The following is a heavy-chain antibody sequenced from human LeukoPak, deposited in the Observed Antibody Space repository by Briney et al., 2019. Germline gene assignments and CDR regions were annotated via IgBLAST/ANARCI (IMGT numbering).Heavy chain of an antibody. J-gene: IGHJ1*01. V-gene: IGHV1-69*13. Sequence: SVKVSCKASGGTFSSYAISWVRQAPGQGLEWMGGIIPIFGTANYAQKFQGRVTITADESTSTAYMELSSPRSEDTAVYYCARPLNTYYYDSSGYYYGEYFQHWGQGALVTVSS. CDR2: IIPIFGTA. CDR3: ARPLNTYYYDSSGYYYGEYFQH. D-gene: IGHD3-22*01. CDR1: GGTFSSYA.